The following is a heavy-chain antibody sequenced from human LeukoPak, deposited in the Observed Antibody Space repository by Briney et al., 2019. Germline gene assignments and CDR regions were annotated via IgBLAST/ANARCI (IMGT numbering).Heavy chain of an antibody. V-gene: IGHV4-30-2*01. CDR3: ARVLTMVRGVISGMDV. D-gene: IGHD3-10*01. CDR2: IYHSGST. CDR1: GGSISSYS. Sequence: SETLSLTCTVSGGSISSYSWSWIRQPPGKGLEWIGYIYHSGSTYYNPSLKSRVTISVDRSKNQFSLKLSSVTAADTAVYYCARVLTMVRGVISGMDVWGQGTTVTVSS. J-gene: IGHJ6*02.